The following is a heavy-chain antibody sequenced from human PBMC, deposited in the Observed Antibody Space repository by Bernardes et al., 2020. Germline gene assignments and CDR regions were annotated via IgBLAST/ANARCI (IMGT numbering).Heavy chain of an antibody. V-gene: IGHV1-18*01. CDR1: GYTFTSYG. CDR2: ISAYNGTT. CDR3: ARDGFYYDSSGYYIKDY. J-gene: IGHJ4*02. D-gene: IGHD3-22*01. Sequence: ASVKVSCKASGYTFTSYGISWVRQAPGQGLEWIGWISAYNGTTTYAQKLQGRVTMTTDTSTSTAYMELRSLRSDDTAVYYCARDGFYYDSSGYYIKDYWGQGTLVTFSA.